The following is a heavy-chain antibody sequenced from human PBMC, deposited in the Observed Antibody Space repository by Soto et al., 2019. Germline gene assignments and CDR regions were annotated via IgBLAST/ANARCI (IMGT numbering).Heavy chain of an antibody. Sequence: QVQLVQSGAEVKKPGASVKVSCKASGYTFTSYGISWVRQAPGQGLEWMGWISAYNGNTNYAQKLQGRVNMTTDTSTSTTFRELRSLRSDDTAVYYCARGGVITFGGVIADAFDIWGQGTMVTVSS. V-gene: IGHV1-18*01. D-gene: IGHD3-16*02. J-gene: IGHJ3*02. CDR3: ARGGVITFGGVIADAFDI. CDR1: GYTFTSYG. CDR2: ISAYNGNT.